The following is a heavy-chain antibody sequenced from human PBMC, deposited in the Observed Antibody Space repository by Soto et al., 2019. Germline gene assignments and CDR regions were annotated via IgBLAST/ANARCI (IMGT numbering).Heavy chain of an antibody. D-gene: IGHD1-26*01. CDR1: GGSFSTYT. J-gene: IGHJ4*02. CDR2: IIPILGIR. CDR3: ARDVGD. Sequence: QLQLVQSGAEVKKPGSSVKVSCKASGGSFSTYTITWVRQAPGQGLEWMGRIIPILGIRDYAQKFQARVTITADKSTSTAYMELSSLTSEDTAVYYCARDVGDLGQGTLVTVSS. V-gene: IGHV1-69*08.